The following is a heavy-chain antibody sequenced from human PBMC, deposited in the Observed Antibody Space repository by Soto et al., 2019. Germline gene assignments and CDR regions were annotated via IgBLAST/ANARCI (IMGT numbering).Heavy chain of an antibody. CDR3: ARGQVVAAQH. CDR1: GDSISRSYW. D-gene: IGHD2-15*01. V-gene: IGHV4-4*02. Sequence: SETLSLTCAVSGDSISRSYWWSWVRQFPGKGLEWIGEIYHSGSTIYNPSLQSRVTLSVDKSKNEFSLKMSSVTAADTAVYYCARGQVVAAQHWGQGTLVTVSS. CDR2: IYHSGST. J-gene: IGHJ4*02.